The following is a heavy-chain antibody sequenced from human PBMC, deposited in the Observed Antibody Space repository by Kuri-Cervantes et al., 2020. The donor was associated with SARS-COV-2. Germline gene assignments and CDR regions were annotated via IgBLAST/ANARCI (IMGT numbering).Heavy chain of an antibody. J-gene: IGHJ6*03. CDR3: ARERGTSYYYYYMDV. CDR1: GYTFTSYG. D-gene: IGHD1-7*01. CDR2: ISAYNGNT. Sequence: ASVKVSCKASGYTFTSYGISWVRQAPGQGLEWMGWISAYNGNTNYAQKLQGRVAMTTDTSTSTAYMELRSLRSDDTAVYYCARERGTSYYYYYMDVWDKGTTVTVSS. V-gene: IGHV1-18*01.